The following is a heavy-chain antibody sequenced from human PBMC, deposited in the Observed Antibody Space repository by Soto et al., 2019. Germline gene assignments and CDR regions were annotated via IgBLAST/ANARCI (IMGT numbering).Heavy chain of an antibody. D-gene: IGHD6-6*01. J-gene: IGHJ4*02. CDR3: ATALAPNYYFDY. Sequence: ASVKVSCKVSGYTLTELSMHWVRQAPGKGLEWMGGFDPEDGETIYAQKFQGRVTMTEDTSTDTAYMELSSLRSEDTAVYYCATALAPNYYFDYWGQGTLVTVSS. CDR1: GYTLTELS. V-gene: IGHV1-24*01. CDR2: FDPEDGET.